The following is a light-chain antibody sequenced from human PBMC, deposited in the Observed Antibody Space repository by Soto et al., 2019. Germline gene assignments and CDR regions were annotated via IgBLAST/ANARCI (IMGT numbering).Light chain of an antibody. V-gene: IGKV1-5*03. Sequence: DIQMTQSPSTLSASVGDRVTITCRASQSISTWLAWFQQKSGKAPTLLIFKASSLQTGVPSRFSGGGSGTEFTLTISRLQPDDFATYYCQPYDSDWKFGQGTKV. CDR3: QPYDSDWK. J-gene: IGKJ1*01. CDR2: KAS. CDR1: QSISTW.